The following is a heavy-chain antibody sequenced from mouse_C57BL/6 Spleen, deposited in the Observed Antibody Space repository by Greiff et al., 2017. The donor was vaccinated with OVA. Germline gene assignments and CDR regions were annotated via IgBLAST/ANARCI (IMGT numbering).Heavy chain of an antibody. CDR3: ARLIYYGYED. Sequence: EVQLQQSGPGLVKPSQSLSLTCSVTGYSITSGYYWNWIRQFPGNKLECVGYISYDGSTNYNPSLKNRISITRDTSKNQCFLKLNSVTTEDTATYDCARLIYYGYEDWGQGTLVTVSA. J-gene: IGHJ3*01. CDR1: GYSITSGYY. D-gene: IGHD2-2*01. V-gene: IGHV3-6*01. CDR2: ISYDGST.